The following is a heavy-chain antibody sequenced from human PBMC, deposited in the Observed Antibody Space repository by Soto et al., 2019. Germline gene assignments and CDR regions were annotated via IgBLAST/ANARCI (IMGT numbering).Heavy chain of an antibody. V-gene: IGHV3-30*03. CDR1: GFSFSSYG. J-gene: IGHJ4*02. Sequence: QVQLVESGGGVVQPGRSLRLSCAASGFSFSSYGMHWVRQAPGKGLEWVAMISYDGTDEYYADSVKGRFTISRDNSKNAVYLQMNSLRAEDTAVYYWAQQESHWNDQFDYWGQGTLVTVSS. CDR3: AQQESHWNDQFDY. D-gene: IGHD1-1*01. CDR2: ISYDGTDE.